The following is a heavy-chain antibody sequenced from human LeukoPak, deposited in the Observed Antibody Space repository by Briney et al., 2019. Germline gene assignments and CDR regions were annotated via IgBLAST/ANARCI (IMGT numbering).Heavy chain of an antibody. J-gene: IGHJ4*02. Sequence: PGGSLRLSCAASGFTFSNAWMSWVRLAPGKGLEWVGRIKSKTDGGTTKSAAPVTGRFTISRDNSTKTVYLQMNSLKTEDTAVYYCTTEGDSTGYTPFDYWGQGTLVTVSS. D-gene: IGHD3-22*01. CDR3: TTEGDSTGYTPFDY. V-gene: IGHV3-15*01. CDR2: IKSKTDGGTT. CDR1: GFTFSNAW.